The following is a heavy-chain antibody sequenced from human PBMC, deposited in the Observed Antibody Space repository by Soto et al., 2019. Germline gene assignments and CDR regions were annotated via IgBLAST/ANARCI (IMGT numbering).Heavy chain of an antibody. Sequence: ASVKVSCKASGYTFTSYGISWVRQAPGQGLEWMGWISAYNGNTNYAQKLRGRVTMTTDTSTSTAYMELRSLRSDDTAAYYCARGALSGRPSDDAFDIWGQGTMVTVSS. D-gene: IGHD1-20*01. J-gene: IGHJ3*02. CDR3: ARGALSGRPSDDAFDI. CDR1: GYTFTSYG. V-gene: IGHV1-18*04. CDR2: ISAYNGNT.